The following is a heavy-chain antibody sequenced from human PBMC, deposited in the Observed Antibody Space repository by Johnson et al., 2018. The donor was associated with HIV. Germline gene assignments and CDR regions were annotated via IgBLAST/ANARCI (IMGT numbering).Heavy chain of an antibody. V-gene: IGHV3-20*04. D-gene: IGHD1-26*01. CDR1: GITFSSSG. CDR3: ARDPQWWEYAFDI. CDR2: INWNGGST. J-gene: IGHJ3*02. Sequence: VQLVESGGGVVQPGGSLRLSCAASGITFSSSGMNWVRQAPGKGLEWVSGINWNGGSTGYADSVKGRFTISRDNAKKSLYLQMNSLRAEDTAVYYCARDPQWWEYAFDIWGQGTMVTVSS.